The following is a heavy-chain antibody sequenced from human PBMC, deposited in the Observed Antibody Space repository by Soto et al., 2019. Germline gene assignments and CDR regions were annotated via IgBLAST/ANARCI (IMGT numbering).Heavy chain of an antibody. Sequence: GGSLRLSCAASGFTFSSYGMHWVRQAPGKGLEWVAVISYDGSNKYYADSVKGRFTISRDNSKNTLYLQMNSLRAEDTAVYYCAKRSATYSSSWYYYYGMDVWGQGTTVTVSS. J-gene: IGHJ6*02. CDR3: AKRSATYSSSWYYYYGMDV. CDR1: GFTFSSYG. V-gene: IGHV3-30*18. D-gene: IGHD6-13*01. CDR2: ISYDGSNK.